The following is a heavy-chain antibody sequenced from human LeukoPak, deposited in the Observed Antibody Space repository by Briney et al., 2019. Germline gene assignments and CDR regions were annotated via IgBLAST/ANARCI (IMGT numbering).Heavy chain of an antibody. D-gene: IGHD1-26*01. CDR1: GGSISSYY. J-gene: IGHJ3*02. Sequence: SETLSLTCTVSGGSISSYYWSWIRQPAGKGLEWIGRIYTSGSTNYNPSLKSRVTISVDTSKNQFSLKLSSVTAADTAVYYCASRSGSYFDDAFDIWGQGTMVTVSS. CDR3: ASRSGSYFDDAFDI. CDR2: IYTSGST. V-gene: IGHV4-4*07.